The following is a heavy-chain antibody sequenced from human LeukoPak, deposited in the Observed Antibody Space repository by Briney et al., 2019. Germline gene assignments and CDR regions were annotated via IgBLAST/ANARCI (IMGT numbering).Heavy chain of an antibody. CDR2: IYYSGNT. Sequence: SETLSLTCTVSGDSISSSSSYWGWIRQPPGKGLEWIGSIYYSGNTYYNTSLKSRVTISVDTSKNQFSLKLSSVTAADTAVYYCAREDSSSWYYFDYWGQGTLVTATS. CDR3: AREDSSSWYYFDY. CDR1: GDSISSSSSY. D-gene: IGHD6-13*01. J-gene: IGHJ4*02. V-gene: IGHV4-39*02.